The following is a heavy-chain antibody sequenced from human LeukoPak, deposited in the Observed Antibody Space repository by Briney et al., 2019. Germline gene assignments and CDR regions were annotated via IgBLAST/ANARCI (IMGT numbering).Heavy chain of an antibody. CDR1: GDAFNSHT. CDR2: IIPSFGIP. J-gene: IGHJ6*02. CDR3: ARDFWGTMVRGASMDV. V-gene: IGHV1-69*10. D-gene: IGHD3-10*01. Sequence: ASVKVSCKASGDAFNSHTISWVRQAPGQGLEWVGSIIPSFGIPSYAQKFRGRATISADTSTTTAYMDLTSLRSEDTAVYYCARDFWGTMVRGASMDVWGQGTTVTVSS.